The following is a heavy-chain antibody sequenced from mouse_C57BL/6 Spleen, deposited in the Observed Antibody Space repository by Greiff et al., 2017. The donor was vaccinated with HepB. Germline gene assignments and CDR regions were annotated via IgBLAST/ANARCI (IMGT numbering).Heavy chain of an antibody. CDR1: GFTFNTYA. V-gene: IGHV10-3*01. J-gene: IGHJ2*01. Sequence: EVKVVESGGGLVQPKGSLKLSCAASGFTFNTYAMHWVRQAPGKGLEWVARIRSKSSNYATYYADSVKDRFTISRDDSQSMLYLQMNNLKTEDTAMYYCVREADSSGRLYYFDYWGQGTTLTVSS. CDR3: VREADSSGRLYYFDY. CDR2: IRSKSSNYAT. D-gene: IGHD3-2*02.